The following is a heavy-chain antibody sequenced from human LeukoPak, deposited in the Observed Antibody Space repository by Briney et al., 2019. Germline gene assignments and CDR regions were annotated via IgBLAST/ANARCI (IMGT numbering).Heavy chain of an antibody. CDR1: GFTFSTYP. V-gene: IGHV3-30*04. CDR2: ISHHGSNE. Sequence: GGSLRLSCEASGFTFSTYPMHWVRQAPDKGLEWVAMISHHGSNEYYADSVKGRFTISRDNAKNTLNLQMDNLRAEDTAVYYCARPMSIATDGNYYYGMDVWGQGTTVTVSS. D-gene: IGHD6-13*01. J-gene: IGHJ6*02. CDR3: ARPMSIATDGNYYYGMDV.